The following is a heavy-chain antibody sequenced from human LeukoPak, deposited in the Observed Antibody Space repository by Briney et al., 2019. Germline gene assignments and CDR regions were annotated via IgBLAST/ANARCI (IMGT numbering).Heavy chain of an antibody. D-gene: IGHD1-14*01. V-gene: IGHV3-33*01. J-gene: IGHJ4*02. Sequence: GGSLRLSCVASGFIFSTYGLHWVRQSPGRGLEWVAVIWYDGSQRYSADSVKGRFTISRDDSQNTIYLQMDSLRAEDTAVYYCATSSPRNYFDHWGQGTLVTVSS. CDR1: GFIFSTYG. CDR2: IWYDGSQR. CDR3: ATSSPRNYFDH.